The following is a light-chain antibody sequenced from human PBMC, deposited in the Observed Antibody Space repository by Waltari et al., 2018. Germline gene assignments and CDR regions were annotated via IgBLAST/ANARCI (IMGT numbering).Light chain of an antibody. CDR3: QQSYSIPPFN. V-gene: IGKV1-39*01. J-gene: IGKJ3*01. CDR1: QSINTD. Sequence: CRASQSINTDLNWYQQRPGKAPKLLVYAASSLDSGVPSRFSGSGSGTDFTLTISSLLPEDFATYYCQQSYSIPPFNFSPGTKVDIK. CDR2: AAS.